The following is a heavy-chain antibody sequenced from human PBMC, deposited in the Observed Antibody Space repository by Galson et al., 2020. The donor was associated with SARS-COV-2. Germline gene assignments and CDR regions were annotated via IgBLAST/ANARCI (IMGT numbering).Heavy chain of an antibody. CDR1: GFSFTDYY. V-gene: IGHV1-2*02. CDR2: INPNSGGT. J-gene: IGHJ4*02. Sequence: ASVKVSCKASGFSFTDYYMHWVRQAPGQGLEWMGWINPNSGGTILAQKFQGRVTMTTDTSISTAYMELSSLRSDDTAVYYCAKDYGDYGGFDYWGQGTLVTVSS. CDR3: AKDYGDYGGFDY. D-gene: IGHD4-17*01.